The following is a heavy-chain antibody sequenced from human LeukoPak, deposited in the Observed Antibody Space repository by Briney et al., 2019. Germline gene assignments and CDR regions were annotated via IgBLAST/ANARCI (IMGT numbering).Heavy chain of an antibody. D-gene: IGHD2-2*01. CDR3: AKDPYGTRYFDY. CDR2: ISGSGGST. CDR1: GFTFSSYA. V-gene: IGHV3-23*01. J-gene: IGHJ4*02. Sequence: PGGSLRLSCAAAGFTFSSYAMSWVRQAPRKGLEWVSAISGSGGSTYYADSVKGRFTISRDNSKNTLYLQMNSLRAEDTAVYYCAKDPYGTRYFDYWGQGTLVTVSS.